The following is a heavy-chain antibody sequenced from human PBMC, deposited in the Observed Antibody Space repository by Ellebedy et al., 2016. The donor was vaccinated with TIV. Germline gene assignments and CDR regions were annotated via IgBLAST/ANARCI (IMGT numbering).Heavy chain of an antibody. Sequence: LRLSXTVSGGSISSGDYYWSWIRQPPGKGLEWIGYIYYSGSTYYNPSLKSRVTISVDTSKNQFSLKLSSVTAADTAVYYCARGLPLDYWGQGTLVTVSS. V-gene: IGHV4-30-4*01. CDR2: IYYSGST. D-gene: IGHD2-21*02. CDR3: ARGLPLDY. CDR1: GGSISSGDYY. J-gene: IGHJ4*02.